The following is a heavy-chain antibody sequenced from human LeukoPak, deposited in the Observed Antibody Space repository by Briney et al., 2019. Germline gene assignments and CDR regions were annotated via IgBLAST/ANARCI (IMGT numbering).Heavy chain of an antibody. CDR1: GFTFSSYA. CDR3: ARDRWELPLLYFDY. J-gene: IGHJ4*02. D-gene: IGHD1-26*01. Sequence: GGSLRLSCAAPGFTFSSYAMHWVRQAPGKGLEWVAVISYDGSNKYYADSVKGRFTISRDNSKNTLYLQMNSLRAEDTAVYYCARDRWELPLLYFDYWGQGTLVTVSS. V-gene: IGHV3-30-3*01. CDR2: ISYDGSNK.